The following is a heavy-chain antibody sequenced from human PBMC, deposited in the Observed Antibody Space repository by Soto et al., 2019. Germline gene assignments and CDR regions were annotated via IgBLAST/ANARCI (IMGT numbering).Heavy chain of an antibody. V-gene: IGHV4-59*01. CDR2: IYSSGRT. CDR3: VRDWDYSSGLSDAFDI. J-gene: IGHJ3*02. Sequence: PSETLSLTCTVSGGSISNYYWSWIRQPPGKGLEWIGYIYSSGRTKYNSSLKSRVTISVDTSKNQFSLELTSVTAADTAVYYCVRDWDYSSGLSDAFDIWGQGTMVTVSS. CDR1: GGSISNYY. D-gene: IGHD6-19*01.